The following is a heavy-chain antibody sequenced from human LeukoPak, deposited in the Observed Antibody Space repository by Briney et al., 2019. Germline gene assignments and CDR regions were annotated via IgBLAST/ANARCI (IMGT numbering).Heavy chain of an antibody. J-gene: IGHJ6*03. CDR1: GFTFDDYA. CDR3: AKDAYGGATFFYYMDV. Sequence: PGGSLRLSCAGSGFTFDDYAMHWVRQTPGKGLEWVSVISWNSGNIAYADFVGGRFTISRDNAKNSLSLQMNSLSDEDTAVYYCAKDAYGGATFFYYMDVWGKGTTVTVSS. V-gene: IGHV3-9*01. CDR2: ISWNSGNI. D-gene: IGHD2/OR15-2a*01.